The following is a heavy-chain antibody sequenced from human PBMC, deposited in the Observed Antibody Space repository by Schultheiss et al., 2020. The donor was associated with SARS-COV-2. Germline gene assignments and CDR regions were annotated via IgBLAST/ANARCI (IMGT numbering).Heavy chain of an antibody. CDR2: IGTVGDT. V-gene: IGHV3-13*01. Sequence: GESLKISCAASGFTFSNYDMHWVRQPTGQGLEWVSAIGTVGDTFYPGSVKGRFTISRDNAKNSLYLQINSLTAGDTAVYYCARAKGSSRGKFYQYYGLDVWGQGTTVTVSS. CDR3: ARAKGSSRGKFYQYYGLDV. J-gene: IGHJ6*02. D-gene: IGHD6-6*01. CDR1: GFTFSNYD.